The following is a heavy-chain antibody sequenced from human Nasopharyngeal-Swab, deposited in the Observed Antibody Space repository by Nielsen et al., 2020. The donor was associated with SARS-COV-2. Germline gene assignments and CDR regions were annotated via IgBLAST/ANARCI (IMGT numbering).Heavy chain of an antibody. V-gene: IGHV5-51*01. CDR2: IYPGDSDT. J-gene: IGHJ4*02. D-gene: IGHD6-25*01. Sequence: GESLKISCKVSGYSFIDYWIGWVRQMPGRSLEWMGIIYPGDSDTRYNPSFQGQVTISADNSISTAYLQWGSLKASDSAMYYCARPLAAASYYFDYWGQGTLVTVSS. CDR1: GYSFIDYW. CDR3: ARPLAAASYYFDY.